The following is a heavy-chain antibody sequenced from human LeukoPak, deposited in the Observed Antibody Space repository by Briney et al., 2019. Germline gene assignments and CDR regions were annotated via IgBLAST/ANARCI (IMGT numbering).Heavy chain of an antibody. V-gene: IGHV1-8*01. Sequence: GAPVKVSCKASGYTFISYDINWVRQATGQGLEWMGWMNPNSGNTGYAQKFQGRVTMTRNTSISTAYMELSSLRSEDTAVYYCARADCSSTSCSNWFDPWGQGTLVTVSS. CDR1: GYTFISYD. CDR3: ARADCSSTSCSNWFDP. J-gene: IGHJ5*02. CDR2: MNPNSGNT. D-gene: IGHD2-2*01.